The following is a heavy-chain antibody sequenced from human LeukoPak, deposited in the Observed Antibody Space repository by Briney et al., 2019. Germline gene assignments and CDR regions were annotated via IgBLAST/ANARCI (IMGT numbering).Heavy chain of an antibody. V-gene: IGHV3-23*01. J-gene: IGHJ5*02. D-gene: IGHD3-9*01. Sequence: GGSLRLSCAASGFTFSSYGMSWVRQAPGKGLEWVSAISGSGGSTYYADSVKGRFTISRDNSKNTLYLQMGSLRAEDMAVYYCARDNRERYFDWLFRPSNWFDPWGQGTLVTVSS. CDR3: ARDNRERYFDWLFRPSNWFDP. CDR1: GFTFSSYG. CDR2: ISGSGGST.